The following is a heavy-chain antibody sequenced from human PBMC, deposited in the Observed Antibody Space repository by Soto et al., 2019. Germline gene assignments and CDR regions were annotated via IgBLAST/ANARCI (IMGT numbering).Heavy chain of an antibody. J-gene: IGHJ4*02. CDR2: IYYSGST. Sequence: QVQLQESGPGLVKPSETLSLTCTVSGGSISSYYWSWIRQPPGKGLEWIGYIYYSGSTNYNPSLKSRVTISVDTSKNQFSLKLSSVNAADTAVYYCASHSPYGDYGYWGQGTLVTVSS. CDR1: GGSISSYY. D-gene: IGHD4-17*01. V-gene: IGHV4-59*08. CDR3: ASHSPYGDYGY.